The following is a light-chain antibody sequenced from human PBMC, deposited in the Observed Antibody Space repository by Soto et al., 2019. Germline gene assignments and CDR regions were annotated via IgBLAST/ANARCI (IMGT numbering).Light chain of an antibody. CDR2: AAS. CDR1: QGINIF. Sequence: DIQLTQSPSFLSASVGDRVTITCRASQGINIFLAWFQQKPGKAPNLLISAASTLQSGVPSRFSGSGSGTEFTLTINNLQPDDLATYICQQYKSYSTFGRGTKVDIK. CDR3: QQYKSYST. J-gene: IGKJ1*01. V-gene: IGKV1-9*01.